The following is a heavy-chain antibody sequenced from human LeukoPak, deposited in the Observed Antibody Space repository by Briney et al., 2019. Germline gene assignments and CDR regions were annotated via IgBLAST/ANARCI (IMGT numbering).Heavy chain of an antibody. D-gene: IGHD6-13*01. CDR2: IYYSGST. CDR1: GGSISSGDYY. CDR3: ARYSSSWFPFDY. Sequence: SQTLSPTCTVSGGSISSGDYYWSWIRQPPGKGLEWIGYIYYSGSTYYNPSLKSRVTISVDTSKNQFSLKLSSVTAADTAVYYCARYSSSWFPFDYWGQGTLVTVSS. V-gene: IGHV4-30-4*01. J-gene: IGHJ4*02.